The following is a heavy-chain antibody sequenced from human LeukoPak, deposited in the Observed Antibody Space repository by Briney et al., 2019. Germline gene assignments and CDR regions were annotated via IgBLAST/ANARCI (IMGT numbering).Heavy chain of an antibody. J-gene: IGHJ5*02. CDR1: GFTFSSYA. Sequence: GRSLRLSCAASGFTFSSYAMSWVRPAPGKGLEWVSAISGSGGSTYYADSVKGRFTISRDNSKNTLYLQMNSLRAEDTAVYYCAKSIAVAGTSSWFDPWGQGTLVTVSS. D-gene: IGHD6-19*01. CDR2: ISGSGGST. V-gene: IGHV3-23*01. CDR3: AKSIAVAGTSSWFDP.